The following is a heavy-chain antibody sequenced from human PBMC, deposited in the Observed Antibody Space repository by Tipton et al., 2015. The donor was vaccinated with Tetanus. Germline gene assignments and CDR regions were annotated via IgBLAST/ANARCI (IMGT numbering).Heavy chain of an antibody. CDR2: ISGSGGGT. V-gene: IGHV3-23*01. Sequence: SLRLSCAASGFTFSSYAMSWVRQAPGKGLEWVSAISGSGGGTYYADSVKGRFIISRDNSKNTPYLQMNSLRAEDTAVYYCAKDRYDSSGYYYLWDYWGQGTLVTVSS. J-gene: IGHJ4*02. CDR3: AKDRYDSSGYYYLWDY. CDR1: GFTFSSYA. D-gene: IGHD3-22*01.